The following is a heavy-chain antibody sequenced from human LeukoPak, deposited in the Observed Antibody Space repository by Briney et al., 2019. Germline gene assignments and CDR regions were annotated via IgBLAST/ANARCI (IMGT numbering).Heavy chain of an antibody. CDR2: ISSSTNYI. V-gene: IGHV3-21*01. J-gene: IGHJ4*02. CDR3: ARVPSDY. CDR1: GFTFSSYS. Sequence: GGSLRLSCVASGFTFSSYSMIWVRQAPGKGLEWVSSISSSTNYIYYADSVKGRFTISRDNAKNSLYLQMNNLRAEDTAVYYCARVPSDYWGQGTLVTVSS.